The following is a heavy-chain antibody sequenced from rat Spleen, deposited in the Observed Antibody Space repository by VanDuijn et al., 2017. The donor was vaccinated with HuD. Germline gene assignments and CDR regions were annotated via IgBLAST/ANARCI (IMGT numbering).Heavy chain of an antibody. V-gene: IGHV5-58*01. CDR1: GFSFSNYW. CDR3: ARRGLTPFDY. Sequence: EVQLVETGGDLVQPGGSLKLSCVASGFSFSNYWMYWIRQAPGKGLEWVSSINTDGGSTYYLDSVKGRFTISRDNAENTVYLQMNSLRSEDTATYYCARRGLTPFDYWGQGVMVTVSS. D-gene: IGHD5-1*01. J-gene: IGHJ2*01. CDR2: INTDGGST.